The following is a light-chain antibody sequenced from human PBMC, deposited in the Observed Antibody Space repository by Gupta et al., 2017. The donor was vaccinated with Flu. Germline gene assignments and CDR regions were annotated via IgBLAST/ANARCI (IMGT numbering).Light chain of an antibody. V-gene: IGLV1-44*01. J-gene: IGLJ3*02. CDR1: SSNIGSNT. CDR3: AAWDDSLTGV. CDR2: SNN. Sequence: QSVLPQPPSASGTPGQRVTVSCSASSSNIGSNTVNWYQQLPGTAPKLLIYSNNQRPSGVPDRFSGSKSGTSASLAISGLQSEDEADYYCAAWDDSLTGVFGGGTKLTVL.